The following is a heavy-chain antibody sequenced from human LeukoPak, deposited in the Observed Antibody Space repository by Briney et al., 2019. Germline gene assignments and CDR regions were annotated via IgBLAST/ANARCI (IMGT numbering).Heavy chain of an antibody. V-gene: IGHV3-7*01. CDR2: IKEDGTEK. CDR3: VRESRPGGAMGLYHNLDY. J-gene: IGHJ4*02. Sequence: GGSLRLSCAASGFTFSRAWMTWVRQTPGKGLEWVANIKEDGTEKNLVDSVKGRFTISRDNTKNLLFLEMNNLRGDDTAIYYCVRESRPGGAMGLYHNLDYWGQGTLVAVSS. D-gene: IGHD1-1*01. CDR1: GFTFSRAW.